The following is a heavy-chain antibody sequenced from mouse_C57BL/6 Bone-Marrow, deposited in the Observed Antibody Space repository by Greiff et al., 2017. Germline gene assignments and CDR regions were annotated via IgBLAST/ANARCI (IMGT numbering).Heavy chain of an antibody. D-gene: IGHD1-1*01. CDR1: GFSLTSYA. J-gene: IGHJ4*01. V-gene: IGHV2-9-1*01. CDR3: ARKGYYQGYAMDY. Sequence: VKLMESGPGLVAPSQSLSITCTVSGFSLTSYAISWVRQPPGKGLEWLGVIWTGGGTNYNSALKSRLSISKDNSKSQVFLKMNSLQTDDTARHFCARKGYYQGYAMDYWGQGTSVTVSS. CDR2: IWTGGGT.